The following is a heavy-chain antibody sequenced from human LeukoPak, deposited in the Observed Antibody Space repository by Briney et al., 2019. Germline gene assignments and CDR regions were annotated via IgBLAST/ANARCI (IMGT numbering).Heavy chain of an antibody. CDR1: GFTYSSYS. D-gene: IGHD2/OR15-2a*01. J-gene: IGHJ4*02. Sequence: PGGSLRLSCAASGFTYSSYSMHWVRQAPGKGLEWVAVIWYDGSNKYYVDSVKGRFTISRDNSKNTLYLQMNSLRAEDTAVYYCARDPNEGECDYFYYFDYWGQGTLVTVSS. CDR3: ARDPNEGECDYFYYFDY. V-gene: IGHV3-33*01. CDR2: IWYDGSNK.